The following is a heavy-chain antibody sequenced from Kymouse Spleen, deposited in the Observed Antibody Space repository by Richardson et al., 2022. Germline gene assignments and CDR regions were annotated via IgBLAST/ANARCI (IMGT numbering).Heavy chain of an antibody. CDR1: GFTFSSYG. V-gene: IGHV3-33*01. Sequence: QVQLVESGGGVVQPGRSLRLSCAASGFTFSSYGMHWVRQAPGKGLEWVAVIWYDGSNKYYADSVKGRFTISRDNSKNTLYLQMNSLRAEDTAVYYCARAGSSWYSRFDYWGQGTLVTVSS. J-gene: IGHJ4*02. D-gene: IGHD6-13*01. CDR3: ARAGSSWYSRFDY. CDR2: IWYDGSNK.